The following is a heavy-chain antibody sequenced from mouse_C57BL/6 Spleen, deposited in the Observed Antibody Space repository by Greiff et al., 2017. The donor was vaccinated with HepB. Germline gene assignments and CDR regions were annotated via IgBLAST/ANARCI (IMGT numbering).Heavy chain of an antibody. D-gene: IGHD1-1*01. V-gene: IGHV5-16*01. CDR1: GFTFSDYY. CDR3: AREDYGSSLFDY. J-gene: IGHJ2*01. CDR2: INYDGSST. Sequence: EVKLMESEGGLVQPGSSMKLSCTASGFTFSDYYMAWVRQVPEKGLEWVANINYDGSSTYYLDSLKSRFIISRDNAKNILYLQMSSLKSEDTATYYCAREDYGSSLFDYRGQGTTLTVSS.